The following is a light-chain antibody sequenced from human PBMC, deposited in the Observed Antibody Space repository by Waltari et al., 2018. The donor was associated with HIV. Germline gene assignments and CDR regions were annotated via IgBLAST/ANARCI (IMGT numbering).Light chain of an antibody. CDR3: HQRRDWPPSVS. J-gene: IGKJ4*01. V-gene: IGKV3-11*01. CDR1: QYISSH. CDR2: GAS. Sequence: EIVLTQSPGTLSLSPGERATLSCRASQYISSHLAWYQQKPGQAPRLLISGASNRAAGIPARFSGSGSGTDFTLTITSLEPEDFAVYYCHQRRDWPPSVSFGGGTKVEIK.